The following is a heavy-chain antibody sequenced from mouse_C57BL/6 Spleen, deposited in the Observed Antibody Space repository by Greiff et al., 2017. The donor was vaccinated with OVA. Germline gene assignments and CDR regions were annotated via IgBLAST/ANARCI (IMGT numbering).Heavy chain of an antibody. V-gene: IGHV1-42*01. CDR3: ARRLRSPLDAMDY. J-gene: IGHJ4*01. CDR1: GYSFTGYY. CDR2: INPSTGGT. D-gene: IGHD1-1*01. Sequence: VQLKQSGPELVKPGASVKISCKASGYSFTGYYMNWVKQSPEKSLEWIGEINPSTGGTTYNQKFKAKATLTVDKASSTAYMQLKSLTSEDSAVYYCARRLRSPLDAMDYWGQGTSVTVSS.